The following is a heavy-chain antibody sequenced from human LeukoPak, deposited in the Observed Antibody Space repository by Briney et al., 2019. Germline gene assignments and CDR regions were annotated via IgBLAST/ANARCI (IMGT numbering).Heavy chain of an antibody. Sequence: GGSLRLSCAASGFTFSSYTMNWVRQAPGKGLECVSYISSTSSPIYYADSVKGRFTISRDNAKNSLHLQMNSLRDEDTAVYYCARQYSYDSRGFDYWGQGTLVTVSS. D-gene: IGHD3-22*01. J-gene: IGHJ4*02. CDR3: ARQYSYDSRGFDY. CDR1: GFTFSSYT. V-gene: IGHV3-48*02. CDR2: ISSTSSPI.